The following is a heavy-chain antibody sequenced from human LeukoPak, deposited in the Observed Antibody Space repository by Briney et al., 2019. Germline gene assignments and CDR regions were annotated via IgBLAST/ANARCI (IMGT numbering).Heavy chain of an antibody. CDR2: ISGSGGST. CDR3: ARDLVVEMTPPPVYYNYGMDV. Sequence: PGGSLRLSCASSGFTFSSYAKSWVRQAPGKGLEWVSAISGSGGSTYYADSVKGRFTISRDNSKNTLYLQMNSLRAEDTAVYYCARDLVVEMTPPPVYYNYGMDVWGQGTTVTVSS. V-gene: IGHV3-23*01. D-gene: IGHD5-24*01. J-gene: IGHJ6*02. CDR1: GFTFSSYA.